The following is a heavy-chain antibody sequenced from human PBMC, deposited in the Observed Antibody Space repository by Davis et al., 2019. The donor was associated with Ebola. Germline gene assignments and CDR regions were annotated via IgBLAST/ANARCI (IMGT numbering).Heavy chain of an antibody. J-gene: IGHJ4*02. Sequence: PGGSLRLSCAASGFTFSGSAMHWVRQASGKGLEWVGRIRSKANSYATAYAASVKGRFTISRDDSKNTAYLQMNSLRAEDTAVYYCARDGELNDFWSGYFDYWGQGTLVTVSS. CDR3: ARDGELNDFWSGYFDY. CDR1: GFTFSGSA. V-gene: IGHV3-73*01. CDR2: IRSKANSYAT. D-gene: IGHD3-3*01.